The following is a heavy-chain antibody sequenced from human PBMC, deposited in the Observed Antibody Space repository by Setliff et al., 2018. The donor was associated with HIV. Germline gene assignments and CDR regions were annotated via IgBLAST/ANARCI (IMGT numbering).Heavy chain of an antibody. CDR2: IYKAGKT. D-gene: IGHD5-18*01. CDR1: GFRVTDTY. V-gene: IGHV3-53*01. Sequence: GSVKVSCEASGFRVTDTYMAWVRQAPGKGLEWVTLIYKAGKTYYADFVKGRFTIARDDTKNTVSLQMTNLEPGDTAMYYCAKGGYGGAYYVAGYWGQGTKVTVSS. J-gene: IGHJ4*02. CDR3: AKGGYGGAYYVAGY.